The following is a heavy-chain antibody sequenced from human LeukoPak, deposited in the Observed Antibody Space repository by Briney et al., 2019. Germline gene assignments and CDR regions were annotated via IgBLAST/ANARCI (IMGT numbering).Heavy chain of an antibody. CDR2: FDPEDGET. J-gene: IGHJ4*02. CDR3: ATGDFWSGSFDY. CDR1: GYTLTELS. D-gene: IGHD3-3*01. Sequence: ASVKVSCKVSGYTLTELSMHWVRQAPGKGLEWMGGFDPEDGETIYAQKFQGRVTMTEDTSTDTAYMELSSLRSEDTAVYYCATGDFWSGSFDYWGQGTLVTVSS. V-gene: IGHV1-24*01.